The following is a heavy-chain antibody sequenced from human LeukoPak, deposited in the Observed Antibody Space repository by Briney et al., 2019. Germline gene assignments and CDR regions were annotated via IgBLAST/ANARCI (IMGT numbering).Heavy chain of an antibody. Sequence: GGSLRLSCAASGFTFDDYGMTWVRQSPGKGLEWVANIKQDGSETYHVDSVKGRFTISRDNAKDSLYLEMNSLRAEDTAVYYCARGGQAGTGDLWGQGTLVTVSS. CDR1: GFTFDDYG. CDR3: ARGGQAGTGDL. V-gene: IGHV3-7*01. D-gene: IGHD3-10*01. CDR2: IKQDGSET. J-gene: IGHJ5*02.